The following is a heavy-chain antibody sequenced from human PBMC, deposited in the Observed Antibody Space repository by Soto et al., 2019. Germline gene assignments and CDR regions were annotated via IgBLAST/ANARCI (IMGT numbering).Heavy chain of an antibody. J-gene: IGHJ3*02. CDR1: GYTFTSYG. D-gene: IGHD2-21*02. CDR2: ISAYNGNT. V-gene: IGHV1-18*04. CDR3: ARDPGRAYCGGDCYSDAFDI. Sequence: SVTVSCKASGYTFTSYGISWVRQAPGQGLEWMGWISAYNGNTNYAQKLQGRVTMTTDTSTSTAYMELRSLRSDDTAVYYCARDPGRAYCGGDCYSDAFDIWGQGTMVNVS.